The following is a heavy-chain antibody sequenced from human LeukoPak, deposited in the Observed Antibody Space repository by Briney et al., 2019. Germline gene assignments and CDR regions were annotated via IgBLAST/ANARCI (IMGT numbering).Heavy chain of an antibody. CDR2: ISGSGGST. Sequence: GGSLRLSCAASGFTFSSYAMSWVRQAPGKGLEWVSAISGSGGSTYYADSVKGRFTISRDNSKNTLYLQMNSLRAEDTAVYYCAKSRRGRVSQPNAFDIWGQGTMVTVPS. J-gene: IGHJ3*02. V-gene: IGHV3-23*01. CDR3: AKSRRGRVSQPNAFDI. D-gene: IGHD3-16*01. CDR1: GFTFSSYA.